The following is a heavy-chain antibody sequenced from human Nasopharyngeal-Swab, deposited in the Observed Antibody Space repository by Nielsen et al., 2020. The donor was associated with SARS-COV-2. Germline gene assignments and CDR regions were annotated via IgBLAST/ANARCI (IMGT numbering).Heavy chain of an antibody. V-gene: IGHV4-31*03. Sequence: SETLSLTCTVSGDSINSGGSYWSWIRQHPGKGLEWIGYIYYSGSTYYNPSLKSRVTISVDTSKNQFSLKLSSVTAADTAVYYCARGWGQWLVPSDYYFDYWGQGTLVTVSS. D-gene: IGHD6-19*01. CDR1: GDSINSGGSY. J-gene: IGHJ4*02. CDR3: ARGWGQWLVPSDYYFDY. CDR2: IYYSGST.